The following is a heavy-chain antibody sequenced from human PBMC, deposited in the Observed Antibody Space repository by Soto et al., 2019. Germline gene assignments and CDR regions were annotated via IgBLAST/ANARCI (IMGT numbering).Heavy chain of an antibody. CDR2: IYSGGST. Sequence: GGSLRLSCAASGFTVSSNYMSWVRQAPGKGLEWVSVIYSGGSTYYADSVKGRFTISRDNSKNTLYLQMNSLRAEDTAVYYCARVTLGYCTNGVCPSGFEYWGQGTLVTVSS. CDR3: ARVTLGYCTNGVCPSGFEY. CDR1: GFTVSSNY. V-gene: IGHV3-53*01. D-gene: IGHD2-8*01. J-gene: IGHJ4*02.